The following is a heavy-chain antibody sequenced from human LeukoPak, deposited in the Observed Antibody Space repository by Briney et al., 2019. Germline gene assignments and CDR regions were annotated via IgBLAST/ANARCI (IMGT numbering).Heavy chain of an antibody. CDR1: GFTFSSYS. D-gene: IGHD4-23*01. J-gene: IGHJ3*02. CDR3: ARSLYGVNYGDAFDI. CDR2: ISSSSSYI. V-gene: IGHV3-21*01. Sequence: PGGPLRLSCAASGFTFSSYSMNWVRQAPGKGLEWVSSISSSSSYIHYADSVKGRFTISRDNAKNSLYLQMNSLRAEDTAVYYCARSLYGVNYGDAFDIWGQGTMVTVSS.